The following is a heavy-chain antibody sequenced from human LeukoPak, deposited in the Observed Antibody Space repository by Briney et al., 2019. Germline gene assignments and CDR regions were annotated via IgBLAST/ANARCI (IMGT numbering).Heavy chain of an antibody. Sequence: SETLSLTCTVSGGSISSYYWSWIRQPPGEGLEWIGYIYHSGSTYYNPSLKSRVTISVDRSKNQFSLKLSSVTAADTAVYYCARVGGYCSSTSCAFYYYYMDVWGKGTTVTVSS. CDR1: GGSISSYY. CDR2: IYHSGST. V-gene: IGHV4-59*12. CDR3: ARVGGYCSSTSCAFYYYYMDV. J-gene: IGHJ6*03. D-gene: IGHD2-2*01.